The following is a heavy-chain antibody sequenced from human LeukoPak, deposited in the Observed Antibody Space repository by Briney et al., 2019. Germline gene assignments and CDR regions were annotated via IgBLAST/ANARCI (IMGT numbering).Heavy chain of an antibody. J-gene: IGHJ4*02. V-gene: IGHV1-46*01. D-gene: IGHD4-17*01. CDR3: ARAFYGLGAD. CDR1: GDTFTSYY. Sequence: ASVKVPCKSSGDTFTSYYIHWVRQAPGQGLEWMGLINPSDGNTRYAQKFQDRVTMTRDTSTSTVYMDLSSLRSEDTAVYYCARAFYGLGADWGQGTLVTVSS. CDR2: INPSDGNT.